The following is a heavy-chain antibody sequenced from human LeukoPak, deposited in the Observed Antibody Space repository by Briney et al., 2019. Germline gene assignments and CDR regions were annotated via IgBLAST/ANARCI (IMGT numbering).Heavy chain of an antibody. J-gene: IGHJ6*02. V-gene: IGHV1-8*01. D-gene: IGHD6-19*01. CDR2: MNPNSGNT. Sequence: ASVKVSCKASGYTFTSYDINWVRQATGQGLEWMGWMNPNSGNTGYAQKFQGRVTMTRNTSISTAYMELSSLRSEDTAVYYCARGKPPPRRPYSSGWGKVGMDVWGQGTTVTVSS. CDR3: ARGKPPPRRPYSSGWGKVGMDV. CDR1: GYTFTSYD.